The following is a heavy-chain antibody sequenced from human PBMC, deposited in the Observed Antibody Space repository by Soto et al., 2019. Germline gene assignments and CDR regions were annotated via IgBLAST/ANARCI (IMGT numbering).Heavy chain of an antibody. CDR2: IYYSGST. CDR3: ARRPSRIAFFLDY. CDR1: GGSISSSSYY. J-gene: IGHJ4*02. Sequence: SETLSLTCTVSGGSISSSSYYWGWIRQPPGKGLEWIGSIYYSGSTYYNPSLKSRVTISVDTSKNQFSLKLSSVTAADTAVYYCARRPSRIAFFLDYWGQGTLVTVSS. D-gene: IGHD3-3*02. V-gene: IGHV4-39*01.